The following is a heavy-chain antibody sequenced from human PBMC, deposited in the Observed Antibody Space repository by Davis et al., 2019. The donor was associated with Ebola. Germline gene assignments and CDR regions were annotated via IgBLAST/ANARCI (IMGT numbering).Heavy chain of an antibody. V-gene: IGHV3-53*05. J-gene: IGHJ4*02. CDR1: GFTVSSDY. CDR2: IYSGGNT. D-gene: IGHD6-13*01. CDR3: ARDIVGIGAYHGTDY. Sequence: GESLKISCAASGFTVSSDYMSWVRQAPGKGLEWVSVIYSGGNTYYADSVKGRFTISRDNSKNTLYLQMNSLRAEDTAVYYCARDIVGIGAYHGTDYWGQGTLVTVSS.